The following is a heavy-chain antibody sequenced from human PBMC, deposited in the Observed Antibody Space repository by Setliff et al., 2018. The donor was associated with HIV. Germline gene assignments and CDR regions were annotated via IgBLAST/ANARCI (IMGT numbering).Heavy chain of an antibody. CDR2: INTNTGNP. CDR3: ARDPYPNYDFWSGSLIRGWFDP. CDR1: GYSLTSYA. V-gene: IGHV7-4-1*02. D-gene: IGHD3-3*01. Sequence: ASVKVSCKASGYSLTSYAMNWVRQAPGQGLEWMGWINTNTGNPTYAQGFTGRFVFSLDTSVSTAYLQISSLKAEDTAVYYCARDPYPNYDFWSGSLIRGWFDPWGQGTLVTVS. J-gene: IGHJ5*02.